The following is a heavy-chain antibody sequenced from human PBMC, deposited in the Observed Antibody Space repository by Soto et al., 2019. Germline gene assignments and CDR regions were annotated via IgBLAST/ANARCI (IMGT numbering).Heavy chain of an antibody. CDR3: ARGQFWDLDY. CDR2: ISAYNGNT. V-gene: IGHV1-18*01. Sequence: QVHLVQSGPEVKKPGASVKVSCKASGYTFITYGFTWVRQAPGQGLEWMGWISAYNGNTNYAQKFQGRVTMTTDTSTNTASMELRSLTSDDTAVYFCARGQFWDLDYWGQGTLVTVSS. D-gene: IGHD1-26*01. J-gene: IGHJ4*02. CDR1: GYTFITYG.